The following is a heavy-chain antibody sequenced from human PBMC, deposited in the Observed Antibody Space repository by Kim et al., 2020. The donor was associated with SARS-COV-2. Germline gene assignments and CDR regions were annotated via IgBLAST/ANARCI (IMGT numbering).Heavy chain of an antibody. Sequence: ASVKVSCKASGYIFTNYFIHWVRQAPGQGLEWMGIINPSGGSTTYAQKFQGRVTMTRDTSTSTVYMELSSLRSEDTAVYYCARRLIVDRGGMDVWGQGTTVTVSS. J-gene: IGHJ6*02. CDR1: GYIFTNYF. CDR2: INPSGGST. V-gene: IGHV1-46*01. D-gene: IGHD2-21*01. CDR3: ARRLIVDRGGMDV.